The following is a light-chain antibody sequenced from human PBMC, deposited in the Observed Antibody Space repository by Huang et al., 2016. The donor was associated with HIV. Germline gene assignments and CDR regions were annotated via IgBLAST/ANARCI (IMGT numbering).Light chain of an antibody. CDR1: QSISSW. J-gene: IGKJ1*01. CDR3: QQYNSYSWT. CDR2: KAS. Sequence: DIQMTQSPSTLSASVGDRVTITCRASQSISSWLAWYQQKPGKAPKLLLYKASSLESGGPSRFSGSGSGTEFTLTISSLQPDDFATYYCQQYNSYSWTFGQGTKVEIK. V-gene: IGKV1-5*03.